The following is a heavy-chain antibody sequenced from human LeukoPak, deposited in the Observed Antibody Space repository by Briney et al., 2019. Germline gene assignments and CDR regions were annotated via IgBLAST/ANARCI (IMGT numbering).Heavy chain of an antibody. Sequence: GSLRLSCAASGFTFSTYSMHWVRQAPGKGLEYVSAISTNGGSTYYASSVKDRFTISRDNSENTLFLQMGSLRVEDTAVYYCARKGGQCSGGTCYYEYWGQGTLVTVSS. CDR2: ISTNGGST. D-gene: IGHD2-15*01. J-gene: IGHJ4*02. CDR1: GFTFSTYS. CDR3: ARKGGQCSGGTCYYEY. V-gene: IGHV3-64*01.